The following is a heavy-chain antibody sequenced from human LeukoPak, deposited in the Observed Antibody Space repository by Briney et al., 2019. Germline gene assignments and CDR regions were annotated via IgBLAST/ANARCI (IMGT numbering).Heavy chain of an antibody. CDR2: INHSGST. J-gene: IGHJ5*02. CDR3: ARAAIVVVPAAAGWFDP. D-gene: IGHD2-2*01. V-gene: IGHV4-34*01. CDR1: GGSFSGYY. Sequence: PSETLSLTWAVYGGSFSGYYWSWIRQPPGKGLEWIGEINHSGSTNYNPSLKSRVTISVDTSKNQFSLKLSSVTAADTAVYYCARAAIVVVPAAAGWFDPWGQGTLVTVSS.